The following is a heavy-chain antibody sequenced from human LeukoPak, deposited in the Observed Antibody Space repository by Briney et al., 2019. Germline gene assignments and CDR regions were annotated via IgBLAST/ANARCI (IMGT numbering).Heavy chain of an antibody. Sequence: VGSLRLSCAASGFIFSSYGMSWVRQAPGKGLEWVSCISSSSSYIYYADSVKGRFTISRDNAKNSLYLQMNSLRVEDTAVYYCARAHNWKYGTFDYWGQGTLVTVSS. CDR3: ARAHNWKYGTFDY. CDR2: ISSSSSYI. V-gene: IGHV3-21*01. D-gene: IGHD1-7*01. J-gene: IGHJ4*02. CDR1: GFIFSSYG.